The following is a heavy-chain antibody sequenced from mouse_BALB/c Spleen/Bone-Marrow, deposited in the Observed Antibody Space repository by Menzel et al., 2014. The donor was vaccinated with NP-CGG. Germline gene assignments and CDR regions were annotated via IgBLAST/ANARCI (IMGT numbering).Heavy chain of an antibody. CDR3: ARHRQLTTAN. D-gene: IGHD1-1*01. V-gene: IGHV5-12-1*01. J-gene: IGHJ3*01. CDR1: GFAFSSYD. Sequence: EVMLVESGGGLVKPGGSLKLSCAASGFAFSSYDMSWVRQTPEKRLEWVAYISSGGGSTYYPDTVKGRFTISRDNAKNTLYLQISSLKSEDTAMYYCARHRQLTTANWGQGTLVTVSA. CDR2: ISSGGGST.